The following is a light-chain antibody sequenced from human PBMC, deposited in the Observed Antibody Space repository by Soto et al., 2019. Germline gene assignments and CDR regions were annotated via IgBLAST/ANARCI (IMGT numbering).Light chain of an antibody. V-gene: IGKV3-20*01. Sequence: EVVLTQSPGTLSLSSGERAPLSCRASQSVSSSYLAWYQQKPGQAPRLLIYGASSRATGIPDRFSGSGSGTDFTLTISRLEPEDFAVYYCQQYGSSWTFGQGTKVDIK. CDR1: QSVSSSY. CDR2: GAS. CDR3: QQYGSSWT. J-gene: IGKJ1*01.